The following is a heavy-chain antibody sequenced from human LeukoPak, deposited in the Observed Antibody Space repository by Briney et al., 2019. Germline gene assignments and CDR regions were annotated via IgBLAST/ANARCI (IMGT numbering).Heavy chain of an antibody. Sequence: ASVKVSCKASGYTFTSYYMHWVRQAPGQGLEWMGIINPSGGSTSYAQKFQGRVTMTRDTSTSTVYMELSSLRSEDTAVYYCARGWYYDSSGYYTTGYYFDYWGQGTLVTVSS. J-gene: IGHJ4*02. CDR1: GYTFTSYY. D-gene: IGHD3-22*01. V-gene: IGHV1-46*01. CDR2: INPSGGST. CDR3: ARGWYYDSSGYYTTGYYFDY.